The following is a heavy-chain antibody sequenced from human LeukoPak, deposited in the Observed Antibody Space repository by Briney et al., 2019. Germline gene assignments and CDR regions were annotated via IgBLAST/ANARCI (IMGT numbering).Heavy chain of an antibody. CDR3: AKAFCSEKQCTLDS. CDR1: GFTFSAHY. CDR2: IREKVNSYTT. D-gene: IGHD3-3*01. J-gene: IGHJ4*02. V-gene: IGHV3-72*01. Sequence: GGSLRLSCAASGFTFSAHYMDWVRQAPGKGLEWVGRIREKVNSYTTVYAASVKGRFTISRDDSTNSVFLQMNSLKTEDTAVYYCAKAFCSEKQCTLDSWGQGTLVTDSS.